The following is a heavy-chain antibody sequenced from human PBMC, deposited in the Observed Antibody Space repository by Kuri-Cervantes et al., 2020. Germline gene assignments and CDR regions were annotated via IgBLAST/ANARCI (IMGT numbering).Heavy chain of an antibody. Sequence: ASVKVSCKTSGYTFTDFFIHWVRQAPGQGLEWMGRLNPNSGGISFAHNFEDRVTLTRDTSSATAYMELTRLRSDDTAVYYCARDPYSSGWSPGAFDIWGQGTTVTVS. CDR2: LNPNSGGI. V-gene: IGHV1-2*06. D-gene: IGHD6-19*01. CDR1: GYTFTDFF. J-gene: IGHJ3*02. CDR3: ARDPYSSGWSPGAFDI.